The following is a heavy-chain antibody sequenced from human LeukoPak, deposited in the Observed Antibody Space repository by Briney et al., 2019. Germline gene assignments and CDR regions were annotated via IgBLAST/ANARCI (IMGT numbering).Heavy chain of an antibody. Sequence: ASVKVSCKASGYTFTGYYIHWVRQAPGQGLEWMGWINPNSDGTNYAQKFQGRVTMTRDMSVSTAYMELSRLRSDDTAVYYCARGRLDFDSVWGTYRTYAFDIWGQGTLVTVSS. CDR2: INPNSDGT. J-gene: IGHJ3*02. CDR1: GYTFTGYY. CDR3: ARGRLDFDSVWGTYRTYAFDI. D-gene: IGHD3-16*02. V-gene: IGHV1-2*02.